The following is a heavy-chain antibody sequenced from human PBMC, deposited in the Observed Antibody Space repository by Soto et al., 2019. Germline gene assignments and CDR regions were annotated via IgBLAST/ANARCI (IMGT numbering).Heavy chain of an antibody. J-gene: IGHJ6*02. CDR3: AREETAWPLAYGLDV. CDR2: IYTSGST. CDR1: GGSISSYY. V-gene: IGHV4-4*07. Sequence: SETLSLTCTVSGGSISSYYWSWIRQPAGKGLEWIGRIYTSGSTNYNPSLKSRFTISRDNAKNSVSLQVNSLRAEDTAVYFCAREETAWPLAYGLDVWGQGTTVTVSS. D-gene: IGHD2-21*02.